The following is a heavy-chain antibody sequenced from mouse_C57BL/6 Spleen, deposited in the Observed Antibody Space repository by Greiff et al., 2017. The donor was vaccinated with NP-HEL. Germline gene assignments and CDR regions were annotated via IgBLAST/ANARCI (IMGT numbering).Heavy chain of an antibody. Sequence: QVQLKQSGAELVKPGASVKLSCKASGYTFTEYTIHWVKQRSGQGLEWIGWFYPGSGSIKYNEKFKDKATLTADKSSSTVYMELSRLTSEDSAVYFCARHEGDYYGSSYRGFDYWGQGTTLTVSS. CDR1: GYTFTEYT. V-gene: IGHV1-62-2*01. CDR2: FYPGSGSI. CDR3: ARHEGDYYGSSYRGFDY. J-gene: IGHJ2*01. D-gene: IGHD1-1*01.